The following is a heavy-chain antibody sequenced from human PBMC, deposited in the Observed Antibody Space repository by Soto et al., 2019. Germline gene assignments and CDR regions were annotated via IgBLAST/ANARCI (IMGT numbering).Heavy chain of an antibody. J-gene: IGHJ6*02. CDR3: ARGAFCGGAPGCRDMDV. D-gene: IGHD2-21*01. Sequence: QIQLVQSGGEVKKPGASVKVSCKSSGYKFISHSITWVRQAPGQGLEWMGRISAYNGNTNYAQKLQGRVTMTTDTSTNTAYLELRSLRSDDTAVYYCARGAFCGGAPGCRDMDVLGQGTTVTFSS. CDR2: ISAYNGNT. CDR1: GYKFISHS. V-gene: IGHV1-18*01.